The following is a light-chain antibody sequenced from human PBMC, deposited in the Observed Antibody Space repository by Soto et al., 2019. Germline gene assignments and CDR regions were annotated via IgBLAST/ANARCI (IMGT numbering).Light chain of an antibody. V-gene: IGKV1-5*01. Sequence: DIQMTQSPSTLSASVGDRVTITCRASQSISSWLAWYQQKPGKAPKLLIYDASSLESGVPSRFSGSGSGTEFTLTISSLQPDDFATYYCQQYNSYPPFGGGTKVDI. J-gene: IGKJ4*01. CDR2: DAS. CDR3: QQYNSYPP. CDR1: QSISSW.